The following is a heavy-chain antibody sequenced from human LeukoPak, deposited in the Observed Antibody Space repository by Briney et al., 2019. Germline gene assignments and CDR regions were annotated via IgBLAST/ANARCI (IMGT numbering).Heavy chain of an antibody. CDR2: ISYDGSNK. V-gene: IGHV3-30*03. Sequence: GGSLRLSCAASGFTFSSYGMHWVRQAPGKGLEWVAVISYDGSNKYYADSVKGRFTISRDNAKNSLYLQMNSLRAEDTAVYYCARDGMGETIPNDYWGQGTLVTVSS. CDR1: GFTFSSYG. D-gene: IGHD3-3*01. CDR3: ARDGMGETIPNDY. J-gene: IGHJ4*02.